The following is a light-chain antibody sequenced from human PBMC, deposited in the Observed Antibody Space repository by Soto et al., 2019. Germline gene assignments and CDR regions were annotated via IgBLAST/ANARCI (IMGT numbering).Light chain of an antibody. V-gene: IGKV3-15*01. CDR2: DAS. CDR3: QQYNSWPET. Sequence: EIVMTQSPATLSVSPGERATLFCRAGQSVRSSLACYQQKPGQAPRLFIYDASTRATGIPARFSGSGSGTEFTLPISSLQSEDFAVYYCQQYNSWPETFGQGTKVDIK. CDR1: QSVRSS. J-gene: IGKJ1*01.